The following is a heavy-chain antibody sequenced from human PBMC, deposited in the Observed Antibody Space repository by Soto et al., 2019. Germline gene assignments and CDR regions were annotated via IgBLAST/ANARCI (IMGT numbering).Heavy chain of an antibody. CDR2: INPNSGGT. D-gene: IGHD4-17*01. V-gene: IGHV1-2*04. Sequence: ASVKVSCKACGYTFTGYYMHWVRQAPGQGLEWMGWINPNSGGTNYAQKFQGWVTMTRDTSISTAYMELSRLRSDDTAVYYCATQRDYGDYGAFDYWGQGTLVTVSS. CDR1: GYTFTGYY. J-gene: IGHJ4*02. CDR3: ATQRDYGDYGAFDY.